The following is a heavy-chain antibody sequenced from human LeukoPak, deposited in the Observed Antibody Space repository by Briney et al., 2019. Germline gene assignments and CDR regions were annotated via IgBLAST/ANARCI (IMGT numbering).Heavy chain of an antibody. CDR1: GGTFSSYA. CDR2: IIPILGIA. V-gene: IGHV1-69*04. D-gene: IGHD3-22*01. J-gene: IGHJ4*02. Sequence: SVEVSCKASGGTFSSYAISWVRQAPGQGLEWMGRIIPILGIANYAQKFQGRVTITADKSTSTAYMELSSLRSEDTAVYYCARASYYYDSSGYYPDDYWGQGTLVTVSS. CDR3: ARASYYYDSSGYYPDDY.